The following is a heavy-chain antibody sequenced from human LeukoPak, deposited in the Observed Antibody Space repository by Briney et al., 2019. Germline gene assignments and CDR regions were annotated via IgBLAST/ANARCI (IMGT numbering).Heavy chain of an antibody. CDR1: GFSFSTYS. Sequence: KPGGSLRLSCAASGFSFSTYSMNWVRQAPGKGLEWVSSISSGSSYIYYADSVTGRFTISRDNAKNSLYLQMNSLRAEDTAVYYCARDLRDPPYYFDYWGQGTLVTVSS. J-gene: IGHJ4*02. CDR2: ISSGSSYI. CDR3: ARDLRDPPYYFDY. V-gene: IGHV3-21*06.